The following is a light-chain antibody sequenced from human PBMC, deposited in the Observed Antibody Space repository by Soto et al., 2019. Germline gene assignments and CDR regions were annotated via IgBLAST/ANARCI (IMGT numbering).Light chain of an antibody. J-gene: IGKJ2*01. CDR2: GAP. V-gene: IGKV3-15*01. CDR3: EQYNSWPPLYT. CDR1: QSVSHN. Sequence: EIVMTQSPATLSVSPGEGATLSCRASQSVSHNLAWYQQKPGQAPRLLIYGAPTRATGIPTRFSGSGSGTEFTLTISSLQSEDFAVYYCEQYNSWPPLYTFGQGTKLEIK.